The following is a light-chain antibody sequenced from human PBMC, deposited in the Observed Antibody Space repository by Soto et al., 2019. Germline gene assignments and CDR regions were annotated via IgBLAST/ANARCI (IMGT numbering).Light chain of an antibody. J-gene: IGLJ1*01. Sequence: QSVLSQPASVSGSPGQSITISCTGTSSDVGGFEYVSWYQHQPGKAPKLIIYDVTKRPSGVSNRFSGSKSGTTASLTISGIQAEDEGDYYCGSITRSSTSVFGTGTKLTVL. CDR3: GSITRSSTSV. CDR1: SSDVGGFEY. V-gene: IGLV2-14*01. CDR2: DVT.